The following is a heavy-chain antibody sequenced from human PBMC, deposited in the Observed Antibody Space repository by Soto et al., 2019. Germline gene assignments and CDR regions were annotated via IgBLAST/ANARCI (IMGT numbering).Heavy chain of an antibody. CDR1: GFTFSSYG. Sequence: GGSLRLSCAASGFTFSSYGMHWVRQAPGKGLEWVAVISYDGSNKYYADSVKGRFTISRDNSKNTLYLQMNSLRAEDTAVYYCAKDLELIAVAGTPDYWGQGTLVTVSS. CDR3: AKDLELIAVAGTPDY. J-gene: IGHJ4*02. V-gene: IGHV3-30*18. D-gene: IGHD6-19*01. CDR2: ISYDGSNK.